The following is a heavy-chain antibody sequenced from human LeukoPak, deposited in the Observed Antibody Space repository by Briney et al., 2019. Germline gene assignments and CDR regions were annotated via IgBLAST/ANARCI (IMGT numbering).Heavy chain of an antibody. CDR1: GFVVSNPY. CDR2: INSAGRT. D-gene: IGHD2-21*02. CDR3: ARGDHCGGDCYNFDK. V-gene: IGHV3-66*01. J-gene: IGHJ4*02. Sequence: GGSLRLSCAASGFVVSNPYMSWVRQAPGKGLEWVSGINSAGRTYYADSVKGRFTISRDNSKNTVDLQMNGLGAEDTAVYYCARGDHCGGDCYNFDKWGQGTPVTVSS.